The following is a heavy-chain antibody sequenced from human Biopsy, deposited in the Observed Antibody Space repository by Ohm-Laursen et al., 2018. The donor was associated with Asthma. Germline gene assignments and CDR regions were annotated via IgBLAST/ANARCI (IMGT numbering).Heavy chain of an antibody. CDR1: GGTFNTYV. CDR3: ARKAGSCISRTCYSLDF. Sequence: SSVKVSCKSLGGTFNTYVIGWVRQAPGQGREWMGGINSVFGTTTYPQKFQDRVTITADDSTSTVYMELSSLRSEDTAVYYCARKAGSCISRTCYSLDFWGQGTLVAVSS. J-gene: IGHJ4*02. D-gene: IGHD2-2*01. V-gene: IGHV1-69*01. CDR2: INSVFGTT.